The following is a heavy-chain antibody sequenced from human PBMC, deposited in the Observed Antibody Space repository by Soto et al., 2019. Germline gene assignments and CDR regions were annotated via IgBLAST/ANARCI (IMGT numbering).Heavy chain of an antibody. Sequence: PGGSLRLSCAASGFTFSSYEMNWVRQAPGKGLEWVSHISSSGSTIYYADSVKGRFTISRDNAKNSLYLQMNSLRAEDTAVYYCARSAGYYYDSSGYPGDDAFDIWGQGTMVTVSS. CDR3: ARSAGYYYDSSGYPGDDAFDI. CDR2: ISSSGSTI. V-gene: IGHV3-48*03. J-gene: IGHJ3*02. CDR1: GFTFSSYE. D-gene: IGHD3-22*01.